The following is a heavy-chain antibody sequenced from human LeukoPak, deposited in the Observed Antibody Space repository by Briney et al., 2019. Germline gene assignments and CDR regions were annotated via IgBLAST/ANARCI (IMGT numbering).Heavy chain of an antibody. J-gene: IGHJ4*02. V-gene: IGHV3-7*01. CDR1: GFTFSHYW. CDR2: IKEDVSEK. CDR3: ARNKRGDI. D-gene: IGHD1/OR15-1a*01. Sequence: GGSLRLSCAASGFTFSHYWMSWVRQAPGKGLEWVANIKEDVSEKHYVDSVKGRFTISRDNAKNSLYLQMNSLRAEDTAVYYCARNKRGDIWGQGTLVTVSS.